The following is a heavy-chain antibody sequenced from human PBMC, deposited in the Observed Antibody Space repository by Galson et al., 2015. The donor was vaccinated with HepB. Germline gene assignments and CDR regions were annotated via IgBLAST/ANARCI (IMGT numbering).Heavy chain of an antibody. CDR2: IYPGDSDT. CDR3: ARRVPGRLSHLGTRGYSGYDLSGDAFDI. D-gene: IGHD5-12*01. V-gene: IGHV5-51*03. J-gene: IGHJ3*02. CDR1: GYSFTSYW. Sequence: QSGAEVKKPGESLKISCKGSGYSFTSYWIGWVRQMPGKGLEWMGIIYPGDSDTRYSPSFQGQVTISADKSISTAYLQWSSLKASDTAMYYCARRVPGRLSHLGTRGYSGYDLSGDAFDIWGQGTMVTVSS.